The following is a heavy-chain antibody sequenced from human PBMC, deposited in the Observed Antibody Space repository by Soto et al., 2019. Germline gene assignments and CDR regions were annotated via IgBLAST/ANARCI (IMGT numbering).Heavy chain of an antibody. CDR3: TTGIYYDLLTGYHDVAY. CDR2: IKSETDGGTA. J-gene: IGHJ4*02. D-gene: IGHD3-9*01. CDR1: GFNLTHPW. V-gene: IGHV3-15*01. Sequence: PGVSLRLSSAASGFNLTHPWMTWVGQAAGKVLEWVGRIKSETDGGTADYAAPVKGRITISRDDSKNTVYLQMNSLKTEDTAVYYCTTGIYYDLLTGYHDVAYWGQGTLVTVSS.